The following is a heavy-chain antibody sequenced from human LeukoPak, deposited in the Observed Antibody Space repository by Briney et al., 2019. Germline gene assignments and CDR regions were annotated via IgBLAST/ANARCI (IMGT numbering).Heavy chain of an antibody. Sequence: GGSLRLSCAASGFTFSSYWMSWVRQAPGKGLEWVANIKQDGSEKYYEDSVKGRFTISRDNAKNSLYLQMNSLRAEDTAVYYCGKSNQLDTAITGNLDYWGQGTLVTVSS. CDR3: GKSNQLDTAITGNLDY. D-gene: IGHD5-18*01. V-gene: IGHV3-7*01. J-gene: IGHJ4*02. CDR1: GFTFSSYW. CDR2: IKQDGSEK.